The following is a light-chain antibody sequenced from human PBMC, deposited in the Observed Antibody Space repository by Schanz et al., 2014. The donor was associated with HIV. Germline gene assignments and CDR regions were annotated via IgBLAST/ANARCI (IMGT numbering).Light chain of an antibody. Sequence: SYELTQPPSVSVAPGETARITCGANNLGIKSVHWYQQKPGQAPVLVISYDTDRPSGIPERFSGSNSGHTATLTLDRVETADEADYYCQVWDSFVNVVFGGGTKLTVL. CDR3: QVWDSFVNVV. V-gene: IGLV3-21*04. CDR2: YDT. CDR1: NLGIKS. J-gene: IGLJ2*01.